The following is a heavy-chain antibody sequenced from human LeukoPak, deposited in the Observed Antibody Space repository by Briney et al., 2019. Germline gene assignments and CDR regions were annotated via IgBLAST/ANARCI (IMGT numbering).Heavy chain of an antibody. CDR2: ISGSGGTT. V-gene: IGHV3-23*01. CDR1: GGSISSGGDY. CDR3: AREADGYNY. D-gene: IGHD5-24*01. Sequence: ETLSLTCTVSGGSISSGGDYWSWIRQHPGKGLEWVSVISGSGGTTYYADSVKGRFTISRDNSKNTLYLQMNSLRAEDTAVYYCAREADGYNYWGQGTLVTVSS. J-gene: IGHJ4*02.